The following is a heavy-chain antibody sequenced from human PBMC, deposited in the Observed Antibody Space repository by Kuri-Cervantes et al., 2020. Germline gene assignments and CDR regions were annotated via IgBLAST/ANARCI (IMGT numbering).Heavy chain of an antibody. CDR1: GYSISHGYY. V-gene: IGHV4-38-2*01. J-gene: IGHJ4*02. D-gene: IGHD6-19*01. Sequence: SETLSLTCAVSGYSISHGYYWGWIRQPPGKGLEWIATIYQSGRTYFNPSLKSRVTISVDTSKNQFSLKLSSVTAADTAVYYRARGLYNSGWYHFDYWGQGTLVTVSS. CDR2: IYQSGRT. CDR3: ARGLYNSGWYHFDY.